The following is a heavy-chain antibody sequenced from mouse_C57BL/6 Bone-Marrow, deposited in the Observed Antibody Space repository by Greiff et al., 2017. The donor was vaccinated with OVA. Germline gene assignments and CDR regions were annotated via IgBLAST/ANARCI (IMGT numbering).Heavy chain of an antibody. V-gene: IGHV14-4*01. CDR2: IDPENGDT. CDR3: TSPPFFDY. Sequence: EVQGVESGAELVRPGASVKLSCTASGFNIKDDYMHWVKQRPEQGLEWIGWIDPENGDTEYASKFQGKATITADTSSNTAYLQLSSLTSEDTAVYYCTSPPFFDYWGQGTTLTVSS. CDR1: GFNIKDDY. J-gene: IGHJ2*01.